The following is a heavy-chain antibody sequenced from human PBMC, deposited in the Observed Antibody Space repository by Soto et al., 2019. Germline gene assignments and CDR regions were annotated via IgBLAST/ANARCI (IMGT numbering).Heavy chain of an antibody. CDR1: GFSLSTRGLG. Sequence: QITLKGPGPPRWNPTQTLPLPCTFSGFSLSTRGLGVAWIRQPPERALEWLAVIYWTDDKRYSPSLKSRLTITKDTSKNQVVLTMTDMDPVDTATYYCAHRKSSYYGSENTYYYGMDVWGQGTTVTVSS. V-gene: IGHV2-5*01. CDR3: AHRKSSYYGSENTYYYGMDV. J-gene: IGHJ6*02. CDR2: IYWTDDK. D-gene: IGHD3-10*01.